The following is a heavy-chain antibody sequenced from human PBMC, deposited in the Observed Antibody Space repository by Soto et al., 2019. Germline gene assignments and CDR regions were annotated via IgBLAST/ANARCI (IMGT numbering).Heavy chain of an antibody. V-gene: IGHV3-33*01. CDR1: GFTFSSYG. J-gene: IGHJ3*02. CDR3: ARSLMTTDAFDI. Sequence: QVQLVESGGGVVQPGRSLRLSCAASGFTFSSYGMHWVRQARGKGQEWVAVIWYDGSNKYYADSVKGRFTISRDNSKITRYLQMNSLRAEDTAVYYCARSLMTTDAFDIWGQGTMVTVSS. CDR2: IWYDGSNK. D-gene: IGHD4-17*01.